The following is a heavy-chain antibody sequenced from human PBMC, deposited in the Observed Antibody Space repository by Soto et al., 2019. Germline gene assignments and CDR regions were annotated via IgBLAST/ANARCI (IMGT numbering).Heavy chain of an antibody. J-gene: IGHJ4*02. V-gene: IGHV1-18*01. CDR2: ISAYNGNT. D-gene: IGHD6-19*01. CDR3: ATADSSGWYDGSLGLFDY. Sequence: ASVKVSCKASGYTFTSYGTSWVRQAPGQGLEWMGWISAYNGNTNYAQKLQGRVTMTTDTSASTAYMELRSLRSDDTAVYYCATADSSGWYDGSLGLFDYWGQGTLVTVSS. CDR1: GYTFTSYG.